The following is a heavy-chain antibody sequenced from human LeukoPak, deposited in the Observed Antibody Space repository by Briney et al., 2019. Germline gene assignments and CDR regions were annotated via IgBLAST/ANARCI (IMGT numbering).Heavy chain of an antibody. CDR3: ARGVRGELREYFDY. J-gene: IGHJ4*02. V-gene: IGHV4-4*07. CDR2: IYTSGST. D-gene: IGHD1-26*01. Sequence: SETLCLTCTMSGGGDSITDYYWSWIRQPAGKGLEWIGRIYTSGSTNYNPSFKSRVTMSVDTSKNQFSLKLSSVTAADTAVYYCARGVRGELREYFDYWGQGTLVTVSS. CDR1: GGGDSITDYY.